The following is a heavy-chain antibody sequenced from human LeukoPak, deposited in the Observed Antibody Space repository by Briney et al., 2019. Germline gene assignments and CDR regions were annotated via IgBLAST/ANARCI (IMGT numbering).Heavy chain of an antibody. CDR1: GGTFRTDA. D-gene: IGHD1-7*01. CDR2: IIPFIGAP. CDR3: AREVITETTLGWFDP. J-gene: IGHJ5*02. Sequence: GASVKVSCKASGGTFRTDAIAWIRQAPGEGLEWMGGIIPFIGAPNFAQRFHGRVTITTDETTSTVYMELSSLRSEDTAVYYCAREVITETTLGWFDPWGQGTPITVSS. V-gene: IGHV1-69*05.